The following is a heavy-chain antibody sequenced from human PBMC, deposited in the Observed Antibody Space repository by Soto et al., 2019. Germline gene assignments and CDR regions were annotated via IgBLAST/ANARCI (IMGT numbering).Heavy chain of an antibody. V-gene: IGHV1-69*13. CDR3: ARERDYYYHGMDV. CDR1: GGTFSSYA. CDR2: IIPIFGTA. Sequence: GASVKVSCKASGGTFSSYAISWVRQAPGQGLEWMGGIIPIFGTANYAQKFQGRVTITADESTSTAYMELSSLRSEDTAVYYCARERDYYYHGMDVWGQGTTVTVSS. J-gene: IGHJ6*02.